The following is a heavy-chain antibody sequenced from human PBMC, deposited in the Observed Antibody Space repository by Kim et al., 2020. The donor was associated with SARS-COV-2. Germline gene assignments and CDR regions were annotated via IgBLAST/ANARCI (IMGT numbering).Heavy chain of an antibody. V-gene: IGHV4-30-2*01. D-gene: IGHD1-26*01. CDR3: ARGGAPGPGNYYYYYMDV. Sequence: KSRVTISVDRSKNQFSLKLSSVTAADTAVYYCARGGAPGPGNYYYYYMDVWGKGTTVTVSS. J-gene: IGHJ6*03.